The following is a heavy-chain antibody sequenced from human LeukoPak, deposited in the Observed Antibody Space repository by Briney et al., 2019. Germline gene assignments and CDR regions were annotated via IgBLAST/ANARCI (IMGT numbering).Heavy chain of an antibody. CDR3: AKDPFAGPTGLDY. V-gene: IGHV3-30*02. CDR1: GFTFSSYG. Sequence: GGSLRLSCAASGFTFSSYGTHWVRQAPGKGLEWVAFIRYDGSNKYYADSVKGRFTISRDNSKNTLYLQMNSLRAEDTAVYYCAKDPFAGPTGLDYWGQGTLVTVSS. J-gene: IGHJ4*02. CDR2: IRYDGSNK. D-gene: IGHD1-1*01.